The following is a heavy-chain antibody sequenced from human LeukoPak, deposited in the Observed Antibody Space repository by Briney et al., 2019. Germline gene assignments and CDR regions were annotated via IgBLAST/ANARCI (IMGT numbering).Heavy chain of an antibody. D-gene: IGHD3/OR15-3a*01. CDR3: VRDRGLRRGFDP. CDR2: LYNNGST. CDR1: GGSLWSFY. Sequence: PSETLSLTCTVPGGSLWSFYWSWVRQPAGKGLEWIGRLYNNGSTNYSPSLKSRVIMSFDPSKNQFSLKLNSVTAADTTFYYCVRDRGLRRGFDPWGQGTMVTVSS. J-gene: IGHJ5*02. V-gene: IGHV4-4*07.